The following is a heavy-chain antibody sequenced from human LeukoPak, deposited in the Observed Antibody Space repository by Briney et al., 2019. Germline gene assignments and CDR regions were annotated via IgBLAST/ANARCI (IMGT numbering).Heavy chain of an antibody. J-gene: IGHJ6*02. D-gene: IGHD2-2*01. CDR2: INPNSGGT. CDR3: ARLPYCSSTSCYLAPDDYYYYGMDV. V-gene: IGHV1-2*02. CDR1: GYTFTVYY. Sequence: VASVRVSCKASGYTFTVYYMHWVRQAPGQGLEWMGWINPNSGGTNYAQKFQGRVTMTRDTSISTAYMELSRLRSEDTAVYYCARLPYCSSTSCYLAPDDYYYYGMDVWGQGTTVTVSS.